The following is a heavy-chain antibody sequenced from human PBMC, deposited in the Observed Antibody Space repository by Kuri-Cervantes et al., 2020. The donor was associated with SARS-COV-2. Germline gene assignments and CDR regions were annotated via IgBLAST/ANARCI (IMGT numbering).Heavy chain of an antibody. CDR3: ARGAYYYYGMDV. Sequence: GESLKISCAASGFTFSGHWIHWVRQAPGKGLVWVSRINPDGSYTNNADSVKGRFTLSRDNAKNMLYLQMNSLRAEDTAVYYCARGAYYYYGMDVWGQGTTVTVSS. CDR1: GFTFSGHW. J-gene: IGHJ6*02. CDR2: INPDGSYT. V-gene: IGHV3-74*01.